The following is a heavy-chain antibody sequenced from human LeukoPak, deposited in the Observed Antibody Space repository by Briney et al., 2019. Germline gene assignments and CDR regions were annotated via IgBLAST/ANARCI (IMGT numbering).Heavy chain of an antibody. J-gene: IGHJ4*02. CDR3: ARGSTYYYDTFFDY. CDR2: ISSSSSTI. CDR1: GFTFSSYS. V-gene: IGHV3-48*01. D-gene: IGHD3-22*01. Sequence: GSLRLSCAASGFTFSSYSMNWVRQAPGKGLEWVSYISSSSSTIYYADSVKGRFTISRDNAKNSLYLQMNSLRAEDTAVYYCARGSTYYYDTFFDYWGQGTLVTVSS.